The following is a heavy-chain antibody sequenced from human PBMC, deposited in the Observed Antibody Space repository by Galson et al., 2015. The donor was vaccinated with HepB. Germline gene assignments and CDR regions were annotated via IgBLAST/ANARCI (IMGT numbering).Heavy chain of an antibody. J-gene: IGHJ4*02. Sequence: SVKVSCKASGYTFTSYAMHWVRQAPGQRLEWMGWINAGNGNTKYSQKFQGRVTITRDTSASTAYMELSSLRSEDTAVYYCARAYYYGSGSYFPFDYWGQGTLVTVSS. CDR3: ARAYYYGSGSYFPFDY. CDR2: INAGNGNT. CDR1: GYTFTSYA. V-gene: IGHV1-3*01. D-gene: IGHD3-10*01.